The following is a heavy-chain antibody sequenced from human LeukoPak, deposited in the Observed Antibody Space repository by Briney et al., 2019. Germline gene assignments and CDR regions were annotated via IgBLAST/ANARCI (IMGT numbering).Heavy chain of an antibody. CDR2: IYSNGGA. J-gene: IGHJ6*03. D-gene: IGHD5-18*01. CDR3: ARDSPLRVHRYRYGIEYYYYMDV. Sequence: PSETLSLTCTVSGASMNSGGYCWNWIRHLPGKGLEWIGSIYSNGGACYNQALQSRVTITRDTPNRQFSLTLRSVTAADSALYYCARDSPLRVHRYRYGIEYYYYMDVWGKGTTVTVSS. V-gene: IGHV4-31*03. CDR1: GASMNSGGYC.